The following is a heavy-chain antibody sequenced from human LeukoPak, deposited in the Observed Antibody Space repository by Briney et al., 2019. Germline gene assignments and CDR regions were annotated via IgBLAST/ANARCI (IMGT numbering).Heavy chain of an antibody. CDR2: IYYSGST. CDR1: GYSIGSGYY. CDR3: ARHRLYDSTGYYYDFDY. V-gene: IGHV4-38-2*02. J-gene: IGHJ4*02. D-gene: IGHD3-22*01. Sequence: SETLSLTXTVSGYSIGSGYYWGWIRQPPGKGLEWIGSIYYSGSTYDNPSLKSRVTISLDTSKNQFSLKLSSVTASDTAVYYCARHRLYDSTGYYYDFDYWGQGTLVTVSS.